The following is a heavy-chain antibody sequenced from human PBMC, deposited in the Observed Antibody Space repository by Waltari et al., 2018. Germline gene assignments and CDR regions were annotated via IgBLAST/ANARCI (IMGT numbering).Heavy chain of an antibody. CDR2: IYPGDSEC. V-gene: IGHV5-51*01. Sequence: EVQLVQSGAEVKKPGESLKISCKGSGYSFTSYWIGGVRQMPGKGLEWMGTIYPGDSECRYSTSVQGQVTISADKSISTAYLQWSSLKASDTAMYYCARSVYADYSYYCMDVWGQGTTVTVSS. CDR3: ARSVYADYSYYCMDV. J-gene: IGHJ6*02. D-gene: IGHD2-8*01. CDR1: GYSFTSYW.